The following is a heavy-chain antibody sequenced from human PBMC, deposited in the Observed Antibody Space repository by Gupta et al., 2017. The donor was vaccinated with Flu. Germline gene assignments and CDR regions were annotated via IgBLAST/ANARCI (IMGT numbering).Heavy chain of an antibody. CDR1: GFRFEDYA. Sequence: DVHLVESGGGLVQPGRSLRLSGAASGFRFEDYAMHWVRQVPGKGLEWVSGISWNSANVDYVDSVKGRFTISRDNNKNSLYLQMNSLRGEDTAFYYCAKGNPPAHWGQGTLVTVSA. CDR3: AKGNPPAH. J-gene: IGHJ4*02. CDR2: ISWNSANV. V-gene: IGHV3-9*01.